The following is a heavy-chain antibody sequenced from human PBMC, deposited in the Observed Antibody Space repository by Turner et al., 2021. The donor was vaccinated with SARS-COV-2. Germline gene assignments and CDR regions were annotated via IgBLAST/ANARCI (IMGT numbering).Heavy chain of an antibody. CDR2: ISKNGVHT. D-gene: IGHD3-9*01. J-gene: IGHJ4*02. CDR3: AKDINEGGGNYDWAPFDY. Sequence: EVQLLESGGGLAQPGGSLRLSCAASGFTFSSYAMNWVRQAPGKGLEWVADISKNGVHTCYADSAKGRFTVSRDNSRDTLFLQVNSLRAEDTAVYYCAKDINEGGGNYDWAPFDYWGQGTLVTVSS. CDR1: GFTFSSYA. V-gene: IGHV3-23*01.